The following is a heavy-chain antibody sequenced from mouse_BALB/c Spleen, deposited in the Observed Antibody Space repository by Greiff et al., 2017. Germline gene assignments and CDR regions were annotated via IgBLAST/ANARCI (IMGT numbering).Heavy chain of an antibody. CDR3: GRGTVVGY. D-gene: IGHD2-14*01. J-gene: IGHJ3*01. Sequence: EVQLQQSGAELVQPGASLKMSCTASGFTFNGTYMHWVQQRPGQGLEWIGRIDPANGNTKYDPKFLGKATITAETSANTAYQQHSSLTYEDTAVYYCGRGTVVGYWGQGALGTVSA. V-gene: IGHV14-3*02. CDR1: GFTFNGTY. CDR2: IDPANGNT.